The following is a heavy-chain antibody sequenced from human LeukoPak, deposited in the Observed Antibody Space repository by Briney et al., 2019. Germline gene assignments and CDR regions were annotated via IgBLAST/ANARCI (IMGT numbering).Heavy chain of an antibody. D-gene: IGHD6-13*01. Sequence: PGGSLRLSCAASGFXFSSYAMAWVRQAPGKGLEWVSTISDSGFSASSADSVKGRFIISRDNSKNTLYLQMNSLRAEDTAVYYCAKAGYSNSWPLDYWGQGTLVSVSS. J-gene: IGHJ4*02. V-gene: IGHV3-23*01. CDR1: GFXFSSYA. CDR3: AKAGYSNSWPLDY. CDR2: ISDSGFSA.